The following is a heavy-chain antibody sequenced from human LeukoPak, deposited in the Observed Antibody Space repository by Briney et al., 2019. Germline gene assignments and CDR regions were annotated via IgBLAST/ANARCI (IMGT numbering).Heavy chain of an antibody. CDR2: INHSGST. CDR1: GGSFSGYY. J-gene: IGHJ4*02. CDR3: ARAKGYYDSSGFY. D-gene: IGHD3-22*01. V-gene: IGHV4-34*01. Sequence: PSETLSLTCAVYGGSFSGYYWSWIRQPPGKGLEWIGEINHSGSTNYNPSLKSRVTISVDTSKNQFSLKLSSVTAADTAVYYCARAKGYYDSSGFYWGQGTLVTVS.